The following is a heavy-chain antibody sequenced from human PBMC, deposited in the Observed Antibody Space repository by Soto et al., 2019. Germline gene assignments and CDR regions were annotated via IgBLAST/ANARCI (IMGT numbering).Heavy chain of an antibody. CDR2: ISYDGSNK. J-gene: IGHJ3*02. D-gene: IGHD1-26*01. CDR3: ATLGSSGSYYDAFDI. CDR1: GFTFSSYG. Sequence: QVQLVESGGGVVQPGRSLRLSCAASGFTFSSYGMHWVRQAPGKGLEWVAVISYDGSNKYYADSVKGRFTISRDNSKNTLYLQMNSLSAEDTAVYYCATLGSSGSYYDAFDIWGQGTMVTVSS. V-gene: IGHV3-30*03.